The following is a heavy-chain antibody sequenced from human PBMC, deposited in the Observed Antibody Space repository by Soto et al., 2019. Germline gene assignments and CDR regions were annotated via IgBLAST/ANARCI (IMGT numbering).Heavy chain of an antibody. D-gene: IGHD3-22*01. V-gene: IGHV1-24*01. CDR2: FDPEDGET. CDR1: GYTLTELS. J-gene: IGHJ4*02. CDR3: ATEGHYYDSSGLVY. Sequence: ASVKVSCKVSGYTLTELSMHWVRQAPGKGLEWMGGFDPEDGETIYAQKFQGRVTMTEDTSTDTAYMELSSLRSEDTAVYYCATEGHYYDSSGLVYWGQGTLVTVSS.